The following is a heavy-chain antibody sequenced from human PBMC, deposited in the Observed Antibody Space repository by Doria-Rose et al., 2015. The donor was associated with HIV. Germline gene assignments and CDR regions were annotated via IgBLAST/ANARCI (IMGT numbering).Heavy chain of an antibody. Sequence: QITLKESGPVLVKPTETLTLTCTVSGVSLSSPGMGVSWIRQPPGKALEWLANIFSDDERSYKTSLKSRLTISVGTSKRQVVLTMTDMDPVDTATYYCARIKSSRWYHKYYFDFWGQGTLVIVSA. D-gene: IGHD6-13*01. V-gene: IGHV2-26*01. CDR2: IFSDDER. CDR1: GVSLSSPGMG. J-gene: IGHJ4*02. CDR3: ARIKSSRWYHKYYFDF.